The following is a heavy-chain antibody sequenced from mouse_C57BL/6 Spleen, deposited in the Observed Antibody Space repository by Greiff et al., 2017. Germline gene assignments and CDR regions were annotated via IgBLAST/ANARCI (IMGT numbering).Heavy chain of an antibody. Sequence: QVQLQQPGAELVKPGASVKVSCKASGYTFTSYWLNWVKQRPGQGLEWIGRIHPSDSDTNYNQKFKGKATLTVDKSSSTAYMQLSSLTSEDSAVYFWATHYGNYEGAMDYWGQGTSGTVSS. D-gene: IGHD2-1*01. CDR2: IHPSDSDT. J-gene: IGHJ4*01. V-gene: IGHV1-74*01. CDR3: ATHYGNYEGAMDY. CDR1: GYTFTSYW.